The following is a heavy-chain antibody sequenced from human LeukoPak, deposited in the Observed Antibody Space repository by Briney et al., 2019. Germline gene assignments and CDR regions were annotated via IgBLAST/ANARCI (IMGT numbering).Heavy chain of an antibody. J-gene: IGHJ4*02. Sequence: SETLSLTCTVSGGSISSSGYYWTWIRQHPGRGLEWIGYIYYTGSTYYNPSLKSRVTISLDTSKNQFSLNPSSVTAADTAVYYCARGRLPRYWGQGTLVTVSS. CDR3: ARGRLPRY. D-gene: IGHD2-15*01. CDR2: IYYTGST. CDR1: GGSISSSGYY. V-gene: IGHV4-31*03.